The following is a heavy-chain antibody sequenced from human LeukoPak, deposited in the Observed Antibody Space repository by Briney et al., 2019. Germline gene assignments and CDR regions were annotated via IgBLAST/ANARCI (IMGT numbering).Heavy chain of an antibody. CDR1: GYTFTGYY. CDR2: SNHNSGGT. CDR3: TRHRYGDSGGDFDY. J-gene: IGHJ4*02. Sequence: ASVKVSCKASGYTFTGYYMHWVRQAPGQGLEWMGWSNHNSGGTNYAQKFQGRVTMPRDTSISTAYMELSRLRPDDTAVYFCTRHRYGDSGGDFDYWGQGTLVTVSS. V-gene: IGHV1-2*02. D-gene: IGHD4-17*01.